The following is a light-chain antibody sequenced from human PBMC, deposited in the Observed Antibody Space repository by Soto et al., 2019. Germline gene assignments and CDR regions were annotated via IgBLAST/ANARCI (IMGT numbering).Light chain of an antibody. CDR1: QGVGRF. CDR3: QQRGGWPLT. J-gene: IGKJ4*01. Sequence: EIVLTQSPATLSLSPGERAALSCRASQGVGRFLAWYQQKPGQAPRLLSYDASNRATGIPARFSGSGSVTDFTLAIDSLEPEDFAVYYCQQRGGWPLTFGGGTKVEIK. V-gene: IGKV3-11*01. CDR2: DAS.